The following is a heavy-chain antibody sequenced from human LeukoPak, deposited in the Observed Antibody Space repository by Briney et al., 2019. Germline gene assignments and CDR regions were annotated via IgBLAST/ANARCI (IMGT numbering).Heavy chain of an antibody. D-gene: IGHD2-2*01. CDR3: ARAQYQLLAADP. CDR2: ISGSGGST. V-gene: IGHV3-23*01. J-gene: IGHJ5*02. Sequence: GGSLRLSCAASGFTFSSYAMSWVRQAPGKGLEWVSAISGSGGSTYYADSVKGRFTISRDNSKNTLYLQMNSLRAEDTAVYYCARAQYQLLAADPWGQGTLVTVSS. CDR1: GFTFSSYA.